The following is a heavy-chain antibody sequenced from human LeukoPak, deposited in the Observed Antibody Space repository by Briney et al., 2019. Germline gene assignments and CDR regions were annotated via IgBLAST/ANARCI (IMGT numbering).Heavy chain of an antibody. CDR1: GFTFSSYS. J-gene: IGHJ3*02. CDR2: ISTSSSYI. V-gene: IGHV3-21*04. Sequence: GGSLRLSCAASGFTFSSYSMNWVRQAPGKGLEWVSSISTSSSYIYYAHSVKGRFTISRDNAKNSLYLQMNSLRAEDTALYYCARDRRVGGLDAFDIWGQGTMVTVSS. CDR3: ARDRRVGGLDAFDI. D-gene: IGHD1-26*01.